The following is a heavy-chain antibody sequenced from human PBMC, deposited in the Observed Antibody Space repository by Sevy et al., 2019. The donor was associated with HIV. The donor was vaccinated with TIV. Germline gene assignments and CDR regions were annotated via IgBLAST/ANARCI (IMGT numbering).Heavy chain of an antibody. CDR2: INPDNGDT. V-gene: IGHV1-2*06. CDR1: GYIFTDYN. Sequence: ASVKVSCKATGYIFTDYNIHWVRQAPGQGLEWMGLINPDNGDTIYVQTFRGRVSVTTDTSVGTAYMELSGLTSDDTAVYYCVRETTTAPKTLLSFDIWGQGTMVTVSS. D-gene: IGHD1-1*01. J-gene: IGHJ3*02. CDR3: VRETTTAPKTLLSFDI.